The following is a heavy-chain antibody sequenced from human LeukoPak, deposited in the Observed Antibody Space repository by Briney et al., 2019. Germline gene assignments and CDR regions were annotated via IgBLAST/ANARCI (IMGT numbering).Heavy chain of an antibody. Sequence: QAGGSLRLSCAASGFTFSSYSMSWIRQAPGKGLEWVSYISSSGSTIYYADSVKGRFTISRDNAKNSLYLQMNSLRAEDTAVYYCAKVRWDNSGWYYLDNWGQGTLVTVSS. CDR3: AKVRWDNSGWYYLDN. D-gene: IGHD6-19*01. J-gene: IGHJ4*02. V-gene: IGHV3-48*04. CDR1: GFTFSSYS. CDR2: ISSSGSTI.